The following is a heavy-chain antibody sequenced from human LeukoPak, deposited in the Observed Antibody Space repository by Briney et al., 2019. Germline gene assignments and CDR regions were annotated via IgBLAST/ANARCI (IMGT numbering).Heavy chain of an antibody. D-gene: IGHD2/OR15-2a*01. CDR1: GGSISSYY. J-gene: IGHJ4*02. CDR3: ARELKVGNTGYYFDY. V-gene: IGHV4-4*07. CDR2: IYTSGST. Sequence: SETLSLTCTVSGGSISSYYWSWIRQPAGKGLEWIGRIYTSGSTNYNPSLKSRVTISVDTSENQFSLKLNSVTAADTAVYYCARELKVGNTGYYFDYWGQGTLVTVSS.